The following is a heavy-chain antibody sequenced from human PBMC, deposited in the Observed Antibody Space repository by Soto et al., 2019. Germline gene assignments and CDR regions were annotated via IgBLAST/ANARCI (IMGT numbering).Heavy chain of an antibody. Sequence: SETLSLTCTVSGGSISSSSYYWGWIRQPPGKGLEWIGSIYYSGSTYYNPSLKSRVTISVDTSKNQFSLKLSSVTAADTAVYYCASVTVTTPRRVELLGAFDIWGQGTMVTVSS. D-gene: IGHD4-17*01. CDR2: IYYSGST. V-gene: IGHV4-39*01. CDR3: ASVTVTTPRRVELLGAFDI. CDR1: GGSISSSSYY. J-gene: IGHJ3*02.